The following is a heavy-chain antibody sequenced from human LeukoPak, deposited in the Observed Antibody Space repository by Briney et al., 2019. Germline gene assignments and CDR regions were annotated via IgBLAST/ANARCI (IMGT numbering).Heavy chain of an antibody. CDR1: GFTFSSYE. CDR3: CGASFDY. J-gene: IGHJ4*02. Sequence: GGSLRLSCAASGFTFSSYEMNWVRQAPGKGLEWVSYISSSGSTIHYADSVKGRFTISRDNTKNSLYLQMNSLRAEDTAVYYCCGASFDYWGQGTLVTVSP. CDR2: ISSSGSTI. V-gene: IGHV3-48*03. D-gene: IGHD2-21*01.